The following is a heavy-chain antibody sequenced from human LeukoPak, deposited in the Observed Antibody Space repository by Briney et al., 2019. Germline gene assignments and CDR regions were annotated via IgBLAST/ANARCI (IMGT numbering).Heavy chain of an antibody. D-gene: IGHD3-10*01. CDR1: GGSFSGYY. V-gene: IGHV4-34*01. CDR3: ARYYPLYGMDV. J-gene: IGHJ6*02. Sequence: SETLSLTCAVYGGSFSGYYWSWNRQPPGKGLEWIGEINHSGSTNYNPSLKSRVTISVDTSKNQFSLKLSSVTAADMAVYYCARYYPLYGMDVWGQGTTVTVSS. CDR2: INHSGST.